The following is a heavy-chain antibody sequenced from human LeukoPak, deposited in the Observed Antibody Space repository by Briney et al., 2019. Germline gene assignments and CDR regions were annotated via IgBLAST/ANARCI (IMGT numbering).Heavy chain of an antibody. CDR1: GFTFSSYA. CDR2: ISYDGSNK. CDR3: ARVGYSSSWYLSNWFDP. V-gene: IGHV3-30-3*01. D-gene: IGHD6-13*01. J-gene: IGHJ5*02. Sequence: PGGSLRLSCAASGFTFSSYAMHWVRQAPGKGLEWVAVISYDGSNKYYADSVKGRFTISRDNSKNTLYLQMNSLRAEDTAVYYCARVGYSSSWYLSNWFDPWGQGTLVTVSS.